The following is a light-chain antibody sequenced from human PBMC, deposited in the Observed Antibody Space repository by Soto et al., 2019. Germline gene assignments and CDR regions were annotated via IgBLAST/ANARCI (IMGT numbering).Light chain of an antibody. V-gene: IGKV1-39*01. Sequence: EIQIAQSPSSLSASVGDKVTITFRASQSISSSLNWYQQKSGKAPNLLIYGVSRLQGGVPSSFSGSGSGTDFTLSISSLKTEDFATYYCQQSYTAPSITFGHGTRLEI. J-gene: IGKJ5*01. CDR3: QQSYTAPSIT. CDR1: QSISSS. CDR2: GVS.